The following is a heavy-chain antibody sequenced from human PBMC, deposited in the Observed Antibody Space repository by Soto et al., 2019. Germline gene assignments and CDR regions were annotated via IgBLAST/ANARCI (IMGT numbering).Heavy chain of an antibody. Sequence: EVQLLDSGGGLAQPGGSLRLYCAASGFTFGNYAMNWVRQAPGKGLEWVSTVSGNGAVTYYADSVKGRFTISRDNYRSTLYLQMNNLRAEDTAIYFCAKVPASLKTFDYWGQGTLVTVSS. V-gene: IGHV3-23*01. CDR3: AKVPASLKTFDY. CDR2: VSGNGAVT. D-gene: IGHD2-2*01. J-gene: IGHJ4*02. CDR1: GFTFGNYA.